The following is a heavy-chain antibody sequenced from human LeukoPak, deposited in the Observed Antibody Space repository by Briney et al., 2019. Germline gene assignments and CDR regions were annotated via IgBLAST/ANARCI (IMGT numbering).Heavy chain of an antibody. CDR1: GASVSSGRHY. Sequence: PSETLSLTCTVSGASVSSGRHYWSWIRQPPGKGLEWIGHFYDGENTHYNPSFKSRVTLSLDTPENQFSLKFSSMTAADTAVYYCARGRGFGYGVDFWGQGTLVTVST. V-gene: IGHV4-61*01. CDR3: ARGRGFGYGVDF. J-gene: IGHJ4*02. CDR2: FYDGENT. D-gene: IGHD4/OR15-4a*01.